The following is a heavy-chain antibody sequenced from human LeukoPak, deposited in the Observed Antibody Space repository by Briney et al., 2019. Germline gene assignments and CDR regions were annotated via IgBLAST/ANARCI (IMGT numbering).Heavy chain of an antibody. Sequence: GGSLRLSCAASGFTSSSYSMNWVRQAPGKGPEWVSSISSSSSYIYYADSVKGRFTISRDNAKNSLYLQMNSLRAEDTAVYYCASEQRGGAFDIWGQGTMVTVSS. D-gene: IGHD3-16*01. V-gene: IGHV3-21*01. CDR2: ISSSSSYI. CDR3: ASEQRGGAFDI. CDR1: GFTSSSYS. J-gene: IGHJ3*02.